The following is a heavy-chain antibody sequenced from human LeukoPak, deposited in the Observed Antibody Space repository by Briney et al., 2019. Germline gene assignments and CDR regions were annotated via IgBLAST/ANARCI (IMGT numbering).Heavy chain of an antibody. Sequence: GGSLRLSCGASGFAFSNYAMTWVRQAPGMGLEWVSTSSGNGDSTYYGDSVKGRFTISRDNVKNTLHLQMSSLRAEDTAIYYCARDSNWNNGGFDYWGQGTLVTVSA. CDR3: ARDSNWNNGGFDY. CDR1: GFAFSNYA. D-gene: IGHD1/OR15-1a*01. J-gene: IGHJ4*02. V-gene: IGHV3-23*01. CDR2: SSGNGDST.